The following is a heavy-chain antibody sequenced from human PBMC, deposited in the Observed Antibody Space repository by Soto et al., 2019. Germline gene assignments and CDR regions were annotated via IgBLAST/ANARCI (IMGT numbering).Heavy chain of an antibody. CDR2: ISYDGSNK. CDR3: ARDNYGMDV. Sequence: QVQLVESGGGVVQPGMSLRLSCAASGFTFSSYAMHWVRQAPGKGLEWVAVISYDGSNKYYADSVKGRFTISRDNSKNTLYLQMNSLRAEDTAVYYCARDNYGMDVWGQGTTVTVSS. CDR1: GFTFSSYA. V-gene: IGHV3-30-3*01. J-gene: IGHJ6*02.